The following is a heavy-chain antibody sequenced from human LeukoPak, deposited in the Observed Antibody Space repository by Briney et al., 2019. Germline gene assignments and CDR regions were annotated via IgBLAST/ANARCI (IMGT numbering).Heavy chain of an antibody. Sequence: GGSLRLSCAASGFTFSSYSMNWVRQAPGKGLEWVSSISSSSSYIYYADSVKGRLTIPRDNAKNSLYLQMNSLRAEDTAVYYCARDYCSGGSRPRGYYYYGMDVWGQGTTVTVSS. CDR3: ARDYCSGGSRPRGYYYYGMDV. D-gene: IGHD2-15*01. CDR1: GFTFSSYS. J-gene: IGHJ6*02. V-gene: IGHV3-21*01. CDR2: ISSSSSYI.